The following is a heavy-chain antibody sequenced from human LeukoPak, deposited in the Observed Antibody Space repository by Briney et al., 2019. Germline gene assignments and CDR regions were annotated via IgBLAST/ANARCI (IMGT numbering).Heavy chain of an antibody. CDR2: ISGSGAGT. V-gene: IGHV3-23*01. CDR1: GFTFTSYA. CDR3: AKDVSGVPAAIAH. J-gene: IGHJ5*02. D-gene: IGHD2-2*01. Sequence: GGSLRLSCAASGFTFTSYAMSWVRQAPGKGLEWVSAISGSGAGTYYADSVRGRFTISRDNSKNTLYLQMNSLRAEDTAVYYCAKDVSGVPAAIAHWGQGTLVTVSS.